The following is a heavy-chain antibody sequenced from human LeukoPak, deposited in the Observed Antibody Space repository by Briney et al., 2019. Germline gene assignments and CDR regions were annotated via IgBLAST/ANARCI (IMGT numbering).Heavy chain of an antibody. V-gene: IGHV1-2*02. CDR3: ARGPHGGRYRYFDY. D-gene: IGHD1-26*01. J-gene: IGHJ4*02. CDR2: INPNSGGT. CDR1: GYTFTGYY. Sequence: ASVKVSCKASGYTFTGYYMHWVRQARGQGLEWMGWINPNSGGTNYAQKFQGRVTMTRDTSISTAYMELSRLRSDDPAVYYCARGPHGGRYRYFDYWGQGTLVTVSS.